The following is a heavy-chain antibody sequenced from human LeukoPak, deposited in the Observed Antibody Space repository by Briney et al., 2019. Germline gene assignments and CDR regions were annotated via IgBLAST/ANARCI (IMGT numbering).Heavy chain of an antibody. CDR2: IIPILGIA. V-gene: IGHV1-69*02. J-gene: IGHJ3*02. CDR3: ARHYSNAFDI. CDR1: GYTLTELS. D-gene: IGHD4-11*01. Sequence: SVKVSCKVSGYTLTELSMHWVRQAPGQGLEWMGRIIPILGIANYAQKFQGRVTITADKSTSTAYMELSSLRSEDTAVYYCARHYSNAFDIWGQGTMVTVSS.